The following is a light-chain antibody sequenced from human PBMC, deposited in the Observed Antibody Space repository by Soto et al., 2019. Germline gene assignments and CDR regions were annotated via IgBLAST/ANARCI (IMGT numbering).Light chain of an antibody. CDR1: QSFSSD. Sequence: EFVLTQSPGTLSLSPGERATLSCRASQSFSSDLAWYQQKSGQAPRLVIYGASSRATGIPDRFSGSGSGTDFTLTISRLEPEHFAVYYCQQYGSAPRTFGQGTKLDIK. CDR2: GAS. CDR3: QQYGSAPRT. J-gene: IGKJ1*01. V-gene: IGKV3-20*01.